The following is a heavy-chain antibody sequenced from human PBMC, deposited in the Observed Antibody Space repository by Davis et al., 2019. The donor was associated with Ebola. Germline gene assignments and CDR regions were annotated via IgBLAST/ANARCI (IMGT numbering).Heavy chain of an antibody. CDR1: GGSISSYY. J-gene: IGHJ3*02. CDR2: IYYSGST. CDR3: ARLSVGATNAFDI. D-gene: IGHD1-26*01. Sequence: MPSETLSLTCTVSGGSISSYYWSWIRQPPGKGLEWIGYIYYSGSTYYNPSLKSRVTISVDTSKNQFSLKLSSVTAADTAVYYCARLSVGATNAFDIWGQGTMVTVSS. V-gene: IGHV4-59*04.